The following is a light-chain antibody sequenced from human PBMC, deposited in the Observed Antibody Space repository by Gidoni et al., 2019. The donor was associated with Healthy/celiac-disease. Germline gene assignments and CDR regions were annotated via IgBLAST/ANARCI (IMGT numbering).Light chain of an antibody. CDR3: QQRSNWPPEYT. CDR1: QSVSSY. CDR2: DAS. V-gene: IGKV3-11*01. Sequence: EIVLTQSPATLSLSPGDRATLSCRASQSVSSYLAWYQQKPGQAPRLLIYDASNRATGITARFSGSGSGTDFTITISSIEPEDFAVYYCQQRSNWPPEYTFGQGTKLEIK. J-gene: IGKJ2*01.